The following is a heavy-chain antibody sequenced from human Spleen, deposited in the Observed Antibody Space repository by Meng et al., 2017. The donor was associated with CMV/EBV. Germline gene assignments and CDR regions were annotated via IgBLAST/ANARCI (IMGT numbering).Heavy chain of an antibody. D-gene: IGHD2/OR15-2a*01. V-gene: IGHV4-39*07. J-gene: IGHJ2*01. Sequence: SETLSLTCTVSGGSISSSSYYWGWIRQPPGKGLEGIGSIYYSGSTYYNPSLKSRVTISVDTSKNQFSLKLTSVTAADTAVYYCSRDPIVPAPYWYFDLWGRGTLVTVSS. CDR3: SRDPIVPAPYWYFDL. CDR1: GGSISSSSYY. CDR2: IYYSGST.